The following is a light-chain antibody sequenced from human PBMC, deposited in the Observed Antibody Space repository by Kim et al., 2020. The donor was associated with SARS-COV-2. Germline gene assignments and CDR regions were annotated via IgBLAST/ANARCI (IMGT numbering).Light chain of an antibody. CDR1: HSVSST. Sequence: SPGRRASPSCRASHSVSSTLAWYQQKPGQAPRLLIYGASTRATGIPARFSGSGSGTEFTLTISSLQSEDFAVYYCQQYNNWPPVTFGQGTRLEIK. CDR2: GAS. V-gene: IGKV3-15*01. J-gene: IGKJ5*01. CDR3: QQYNNWPPVT.